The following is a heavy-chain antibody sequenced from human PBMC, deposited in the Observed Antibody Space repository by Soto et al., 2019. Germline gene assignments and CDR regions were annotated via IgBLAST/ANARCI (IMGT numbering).Heavy chain of an antibody. CDR1: GFSFSGSA. Sequence: EVQLVESGGGLVQPGESLKLSCAASGFSFSGSAMHWVRQASGKGLEWVGRIRSKPNNYATQYAASVSGRFTISRDDSKSTAYLQMNSLKTEDTAVYYCTRHDPEDSLDYWGQGTLVTVSS. J-gene: IGHJ4*02. CDR3: TRHDPEDSLDY. V-gene: IGHV3-73*02. CDR2: IRSKPNNYAT.